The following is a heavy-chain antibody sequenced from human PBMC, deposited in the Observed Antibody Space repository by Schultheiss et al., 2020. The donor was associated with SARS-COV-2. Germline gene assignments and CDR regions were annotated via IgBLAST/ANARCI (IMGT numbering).Heavy chain of an antibody. D-gene: IGHD1-1*01. CDR2: ISYDGSNK. V-gene: IGHV3-30*18. J-gene: IGHJ6*02. CDR1: GFTFSSYA. CDR3: AKDKGTGTTPGMDV. Sequence: GGSLRLSCAASGFTFSSYALSWVRQAPGKGLEWVAVISYDGSNKYYADSVKGRFTISRDNSKNTLYLQMNSLRAEDTAVYYCAKDKGTGTTPGMDVWGQGTTVTVSS.